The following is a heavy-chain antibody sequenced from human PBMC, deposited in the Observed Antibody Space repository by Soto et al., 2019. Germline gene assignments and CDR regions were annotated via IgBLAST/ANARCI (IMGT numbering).Heavy chain of an antibody. CDR1: GLTFTSSS. CDR2: ISENGDRQ. V-gene: IGHV3-30-3*01. J-gene: IGHJ4*02. CDR3: ARRLATTVSALGY. Sequence: QVQLVQSGGGVVQAGNSLRLSCTASGLTFTSSSFHWVRQAPGKGLEWVAVISENGDRQYSTESVRGRFLISRDSSTNTVYLPMNSLRPEDTGVYFCARRLATTVSALGYWGQGALVTVSS. D-gene: IGHD4-17*01.